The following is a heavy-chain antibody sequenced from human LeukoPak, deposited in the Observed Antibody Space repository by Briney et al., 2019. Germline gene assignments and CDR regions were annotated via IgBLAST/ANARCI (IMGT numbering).Heavy chain of an antibody. D-gene: IGHD5-18*01. V-gene: IGHV3-30-3*01. CDR1: GFTFSSYA. CDR3: ARAGSQSHVNAAMGFCNY. J-gene: IGHJ4*02. CDR2: ISYDGSNK. Sequence: GGSLRLSCAASGFTFSSYAMHWVRQAPGKGLEWVAVISYDGSNKYYADSVKGRFTISRDNSKNTLYLQMDSLSAEDTAVYYCARAGSQSHVNAAMGFCNYWGQGTLVTVSS.